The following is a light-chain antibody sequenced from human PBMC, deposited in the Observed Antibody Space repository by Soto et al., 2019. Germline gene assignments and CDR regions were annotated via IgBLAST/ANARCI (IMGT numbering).Light chain of an antibody. CDR3: QQRSNWPLT. Sequence: EIVLTQSPATLSLSPGERATLSCRASQSVSSKLAWYQQKPGQAPRLLIYDASNRATGIPARFSGSGSGTDFTLNISSLEPEDIGVYSCQQRSNWPLTFGGGTKVEIQ. J-gene: IGKJ4*01. V-gene: IGKV3-11*01. CDR2: DAS. CDR1: QSVSSK.